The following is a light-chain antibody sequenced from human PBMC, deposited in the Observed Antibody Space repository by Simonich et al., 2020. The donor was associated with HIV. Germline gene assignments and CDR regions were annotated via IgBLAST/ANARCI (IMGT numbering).Light chain of an antibody. J-gene: IGKJ5*01. V-gene: IGKV1-8*01. CDR3: QQTYSTPRFT. CDR1: QGISSY. Sequence: AIRMTQSPSSLSASTGDRVTITCRASQGISSYLAWYQQKPGKAPKLLIYAASTLQSGVPSRVSGSGSGTDFTLTISSLQPEDFATYYCQQTYSTPRFTFGQGTRLEIK. CDR2: AAS.